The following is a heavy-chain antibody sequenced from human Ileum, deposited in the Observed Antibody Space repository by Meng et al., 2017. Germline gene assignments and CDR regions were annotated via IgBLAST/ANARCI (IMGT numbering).Heavy chain of an antibody. D-gene: IGHD3-22*01. CDR2: INAGNGDT. Sequence: QGQLGQSGAEVKKPGASVKVSCKASGYTFSNYAMNWVRQAPGQRLEWMGWINAGNGDTKYSQKFQGRVTITRDTSASTGYMELSSLRSEDTAVYYCARFSSGYFFGYWGQGTLVTVSS. CDR3: ARFSSGYFFGY. J-gene: IGHJ4*02. CDR1: GYTFSNYA. V-gene: IGHV1-3*01.